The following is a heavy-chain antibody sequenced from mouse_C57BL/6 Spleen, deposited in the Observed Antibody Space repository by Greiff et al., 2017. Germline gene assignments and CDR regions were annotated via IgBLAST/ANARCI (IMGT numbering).Heavy chain of an antibody. CDR1: GFNIKDDY. Sequence: VQLQQSGAELVRPGASVKLSCTASGFNIKDDYMHWVKQRPEQGLEWIGWIVPENGGTEYAPKFQGKATITADTSSNSAYLQLSMLTSEDTAFYCCTAVDGSPQFAYWGQGTLVTVSA. D-gene: IGHD1-1*02. V-gene: IGHV14-4*01. CDR2: IVPENGGT. J-gene: IGHJ3*01. CDR3: TAVDGSPQFAY.